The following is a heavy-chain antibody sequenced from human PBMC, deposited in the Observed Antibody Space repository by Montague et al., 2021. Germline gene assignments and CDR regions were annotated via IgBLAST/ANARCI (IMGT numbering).Heavy chain of an antibody. J-gene: IGHJ4*02. D-gene: IGHD2-15*01. CDR3: ARDRRGGTYFDY. Sequence: SLRLSCAVSGLTFDNCAMTWVRQAPGKGLEWVLGISASSDNIYYADSVKGRVTISRDNSKNTLYLQMRDLRAEDTAVYYCARDRRGGTYFDYWGQGTLVTVSS. CDR2: ISASSDNI. CDR1: GLTFDNCA. V-gene: IGHV3-23*01.